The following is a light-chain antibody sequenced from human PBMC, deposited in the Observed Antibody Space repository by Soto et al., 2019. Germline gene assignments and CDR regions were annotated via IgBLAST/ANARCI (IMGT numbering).Light chain of an antibody. J-gene: IGKJ4*01. CDR1: QDINSS. CDR3: RQLKSFPLT. CDR2: VAS. V-gene: IGKV1-9*01. Sequence: IQLTQSPSSLSASVGDRVTITCRASQDINSSVTWYQQKPGKAPKLLLYVASTLQTGVPSRFSGSGSGTDFTLTISSLQHEDLAAYYCRQLKSFPLTFGGGTKVEIE.